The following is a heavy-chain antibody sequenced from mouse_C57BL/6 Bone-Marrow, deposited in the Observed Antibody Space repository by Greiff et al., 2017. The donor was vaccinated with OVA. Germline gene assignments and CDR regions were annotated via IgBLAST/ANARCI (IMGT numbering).Heavy chain of an antibody. CDR3: TPITTVVATDYAIDY. Sequence: VQLQQSGAELVRPGASVKLSCTASGFNIKDYYMHWVKQRPEQGLEWIGRIDPEDGDTEYAPKFQGKATMTADTSSNTAYLQLSSLTSEDTAVYYCTPITTVVATDYAIDYWGQGTSVTVSS. J-gene: IGHJ4*01. D-gene: IGHD1-1*01. CDR1: GFNIKDYY. CDR2: IDPEDGDT. V-gene: IGHV14-1*01.